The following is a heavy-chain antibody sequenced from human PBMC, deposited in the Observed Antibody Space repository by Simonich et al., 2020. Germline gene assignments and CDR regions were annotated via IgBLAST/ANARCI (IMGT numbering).Heavy chain of an antibody. D-gene: IGHD1-1*01. V-gene: IGHV4-34*01. CDR1: GGSFSGYY. J-gene: IGHJ4*02. CDR2: INHSGST. CDR3: ARHLQLGPFDY. Sequence: QVQLQQWGAGLLKPSETLSLTCAVYGGSFSGYYWSWIRQPPGKGREWIGEINHSGSTNYNPSLKSRGTISVDTSKNQFSLKLSSVTAADTAVYYCARHLQLGPFDYWGQGTLVTVSS.